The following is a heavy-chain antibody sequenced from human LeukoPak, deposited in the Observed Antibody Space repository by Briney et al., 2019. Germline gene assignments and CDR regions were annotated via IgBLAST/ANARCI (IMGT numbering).Heavy chain of an antibody. CDR1: GYSISSGYY. CDR2: IYHSGST. D-gene: IGHD3-22*01. CDR3: ARHGHRDYYDSSGYFDY. J-gene: IGHJ4*02. Sequence: SETLSLTCAASGYSISSGYYWGWIRQPPGKGLEWIGSIYHSGSTYYNPSLKSRVTISVDTSKNQFSLKLSSVTAADTAVYYCARHGHRDYYDSSGYFDYWGQGTLVTVSS. V-gene: IGHV4-38-2*01.